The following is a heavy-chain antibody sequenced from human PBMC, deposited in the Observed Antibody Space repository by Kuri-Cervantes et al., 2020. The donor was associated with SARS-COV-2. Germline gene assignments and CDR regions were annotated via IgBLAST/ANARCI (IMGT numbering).Heavy chain of an antibody. CDR2: INPNSGGT. V-gene: IGHV1-2*02. D-gene: IGHD6-19*01. CDR3: ARLRSGWYNYFDY. Sequence: ASVNVSCKASGYTFTGYYMHWVRQAPGQGLEWMGWINPNSGGTNYAQKFQGRVTMTRDTSISTAYMELSRLRSDDTAVYYCARLRSGWYNYFDYWGQGTLVTVSS. CDR1: GYTFTGYY. J-gene: IGHJ4*02.